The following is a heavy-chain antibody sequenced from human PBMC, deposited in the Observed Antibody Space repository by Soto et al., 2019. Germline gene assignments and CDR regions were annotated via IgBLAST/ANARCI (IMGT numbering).Heavy chain of an antibody. CDR1: GGSISSGDYY. CDR3: ARPGSGSYLYYYYGMDV. J-gene: IGHJ6*02. Sequence: SETLSLTCTVSGGSISSGDYYWSWIRQPPGKGLEWIGYIYYSGSTNYNPSLKSRVTISVDTSKNQFSLKLSSVTAADTAVYYCARPGSGSYLYYYYGMDVWGQGTTVTVSS. D-gene: IGHD3-10*01. V-gene: IGHV4-61*08. CDR2: IYYSGST.